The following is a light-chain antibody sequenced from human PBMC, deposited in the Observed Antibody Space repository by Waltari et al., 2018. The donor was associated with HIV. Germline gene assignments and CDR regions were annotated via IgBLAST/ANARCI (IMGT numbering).Light chain of an antibody. CDR1: QSVLSYFNNKNN. CDR3: QQFYSTPT. V-gene: IGKV4-1*01. J-gene: IGKJ4*01. CDR2: LAA. Sequence: DIEMTQSPDSLAVSLGERATINCKSSQSVLSYFNNKNNLTWYQQKPGKPPRMLINLAATRQSGVPDRFSGSGSGTDFTLTISSLQAEDVAVYYCQQFYSTPTFGGGTKVEIK.